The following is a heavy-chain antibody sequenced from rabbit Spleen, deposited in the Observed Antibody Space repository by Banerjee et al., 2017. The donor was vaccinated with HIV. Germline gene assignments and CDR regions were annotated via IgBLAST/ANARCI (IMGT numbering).Heavy chain of an antibody. CDR2: IYVGSSGST. CDR1: GFSFSSGYD. D-gene: IGHD1-1*01. V-gene: IGHV1S40*01. J-gene: IGHJ4*01. CDR3: ARDGSSTGYDFNL. Sequence: QSLEESGGGLVKPGASLTLTCKASGFSFSSGYDMCWVRQAPGKGLEWIACIYVGSSGSTYYASWAKGRFTISKTSSTTVTLQMTSLTAADTATYFCARDGSSTGYDFNLWGPGTLVTVS.